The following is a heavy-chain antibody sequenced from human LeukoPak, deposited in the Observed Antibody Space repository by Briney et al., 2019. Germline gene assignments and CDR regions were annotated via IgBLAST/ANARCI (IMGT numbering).Heavy chain of an antibody. CDR3: ARASLRVSLLRTMMELFDP. V-gene: IGHV4-39*07. CDR2: IYYSGST. CDR1: GGSISSSSYY. Sequence: PSETLSLTCTVSGGSISSSSYYWGWIRQPPGKGLEWIGSIYYSGSTYYNPSLKSRVTISVDTSKNQFSLKLSSVTAADTAVYYCARASLRVSLLRTMMELFDPWGQGTLVTVSS. J-gene: IGHJ5*02. D-gene: IGHD3-22*01.